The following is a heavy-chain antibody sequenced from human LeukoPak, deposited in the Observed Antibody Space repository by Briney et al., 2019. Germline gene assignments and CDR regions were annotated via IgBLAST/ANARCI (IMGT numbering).Heavy chain of an antibody. V-gene: IGHV4-30-4*01. Sequence: SETLPPTRTVSAGSISSGDYYWSWIRQPPGKGLEWIGYINYSGTTYYNPSLRSRLTISIDTSKNQFSLKLSSVTAADTAVYYCARRYCSSTSCYLFDYWGQGTLVTVSS. CDR3: ARRYCSSTSCYLFDY. J-gene: IGHJ4*02. D-gene: IGHD2-2*01. CDR2: INYSGTT. CDR1: AGSISSGDYY.